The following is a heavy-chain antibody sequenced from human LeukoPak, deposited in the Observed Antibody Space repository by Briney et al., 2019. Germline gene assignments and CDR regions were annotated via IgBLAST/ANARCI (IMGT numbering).Heavy chain of an antibody. J-gene: IGHJ4*02. CDR2: IYYSGST. Sequence: SETLSLTCTVSGGSISSYYWSWIRQPPGKGLEWIGYIYYSGSTNYNPSLKSRVTISVDTSKNQFSLKLSSVTAADTAVYYCARGGTYYDFWSGYSRYFDYWGQGTLVTVSS. V-gene: IGHV4-59*01. CDR1: GGSISSYY. CDR3: ARGGTYYDFWSGYSRYFDY. D-gene: IGHD3-3*01.